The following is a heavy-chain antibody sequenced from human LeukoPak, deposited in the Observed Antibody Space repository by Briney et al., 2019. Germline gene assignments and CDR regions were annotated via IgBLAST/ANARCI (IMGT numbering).Heavy chain of an antibody. CDR3: AGEAARYYYYMDV. V-gene: IGHV5-51*01. Sequence: GESLKISCKGSGYSFTSYWIGWVRQMPGKGLEWMGIIYPGDSDTRYSPSFQGQVTISADKSISTAYLQWSSLKASDTAMYYCAGEAARYYYYMDVWGKGTTVTVSS. CDR1: GYSFTSYW. J-gene: IGHJ6*03. D-gene: IGHD6-6*01. CDR2: IYPGDSDT.